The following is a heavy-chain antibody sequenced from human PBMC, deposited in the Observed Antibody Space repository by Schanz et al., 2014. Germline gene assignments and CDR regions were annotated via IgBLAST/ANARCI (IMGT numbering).Heavy chain of an antibody. V-gene: IGHV3-23*04. J-gene: IGHJ4*02. CDR3: AKNQYDDVDLSSFYFDF. Sequence: EVQLVESGGGLVQPGGSLRLSCAASEFTFSTDAMSWVRQAPGKGLEWVSAISASGGSTYYADSVKGRFTISRDNSRNTLYLQMNSLRPEDTAIYYCAKNQYDDVDLSSFYFDFWGQGTLVTVSS. D-gene: IGHD3-10*02. CDR1: EFTFSTDA. CDR2: ISASGGST.